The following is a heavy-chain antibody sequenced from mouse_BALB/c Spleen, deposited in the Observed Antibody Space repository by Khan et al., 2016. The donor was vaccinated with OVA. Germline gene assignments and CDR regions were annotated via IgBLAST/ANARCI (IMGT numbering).Heavy chain of an antibody. CDR1: GYSFTDYN. Sequence: VQLKQSGPELDKPGASVKISCKASGYSFTDYNMNWVKQSNGKSLEWIGNIDPYYGDAHYNQKFKGKATLTVDRSSSTAYMQLKSLTSEDSAVDYCTRLGTNYSFDYWGQGTTLTVSS. D-gene: IGHD2-1*01. V-gene: IGHV1-39*01. CDR2: IDPYYGDA. CDR3: TRLGTNYSFDY. J-gene: IGHJ2*01.